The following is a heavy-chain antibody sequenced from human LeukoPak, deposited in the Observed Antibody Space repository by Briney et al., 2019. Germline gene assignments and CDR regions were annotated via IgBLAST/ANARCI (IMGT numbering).Heavy chain of an antibody. CDR1: GYTFTSYY. CDR2: INPSGGST. CDR3: ARTPGNPARRVYGMDV. J-gene: IGHJ6*02. D-gene: IGHD4-23*01. Sequence: ASVKVSCKASGYTFTSYYMHWVREAPGQGLEWMGIINPSGGSTSYAQKFQGRVTMTRDTSTSTVYMELSSLRSEDTAVYYCARTPGNPARRVYGMDVWGQGTTVTVSS. V-gene: IGHV1-46*01.